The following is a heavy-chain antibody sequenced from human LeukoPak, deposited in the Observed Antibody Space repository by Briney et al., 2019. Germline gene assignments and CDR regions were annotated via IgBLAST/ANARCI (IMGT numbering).Heavy chain of an antibody. CDR2: ITHSGGDT. CDR3: ARDQYDTWSRRGNFDS. V-gene: IGHV3-23*01. CDR1: GFTFSSYA. Sequence: PGGSLRLSCAASGFTFSSYAMSWVRQAPGEGLEWVSAITHSGGDTYHADSVKGRLTISRDNSKNTLYLQMNSLRAEDTAVYYCARDQYDTWSRRGNFDSWGQGTLVIVSS. D-gene: IGHD3-3*01. J-gene: IGHJ4*02.